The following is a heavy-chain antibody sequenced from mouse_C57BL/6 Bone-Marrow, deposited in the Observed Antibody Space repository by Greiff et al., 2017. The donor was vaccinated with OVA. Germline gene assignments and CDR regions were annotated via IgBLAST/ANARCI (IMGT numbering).Heavy chain of an antibody. V-gene: IGHV14-4*01. Sequence: DVHLVESGAELVRPGASVKLSCTASGFNIKDDYMHWVKERPEQGLEWIGWIDPENGDTEYASKFQGKATITADTSSKTVYLHLSSLASEDTAVYYCTPYRYWGQGTTLTVSS. CDR2: IDPENGDT. CDR3: TPYRY. J-gene: IGHJ2*01. CDR1: GFNIKDDY.